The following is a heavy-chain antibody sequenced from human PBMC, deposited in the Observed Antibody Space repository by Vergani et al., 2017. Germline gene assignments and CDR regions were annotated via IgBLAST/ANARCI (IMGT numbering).Heavy chain of an antibody. D-gene: IGHD3-10*01. V-gene: IGHV4-38-2*02. CDR1: GYTISRGFY. J-gene: IGHJ5*01. Sequence: QIQLPESGPGLVKPSETLSLTCSVSGYTISRGFYWAWIRQTPEKGLEWIGGMFHTGEASNSPSLQSRVAFSMDTSKNQFSLQLTSVTAADTAVYFCGVIMVRSPRPDNWFDSWGRGTLVTVSS. CDR3: GVIMVRSPRPDNWFDS. CDR2: MFHTGEA.